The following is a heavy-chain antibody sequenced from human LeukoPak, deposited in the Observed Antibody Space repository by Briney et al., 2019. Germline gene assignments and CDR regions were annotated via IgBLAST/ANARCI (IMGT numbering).Heavy chain of an antibody. V-gene: IGHV1-8*01. CDR1: GYTFTRYD. J-gene: IGHJ5*02. CDR2: MKANSGNT. Sequence: GASVTVSCKASGYTFTRYDINWGRQATGQGVEWMGWMKANSGNTGYAQKFQGRVTMTRNTSISTAYMELSSLRSEDTAVYYCAREFPHDYGDYVGPPKDWFDPWGQGTLVTVSS. CDR3: AREFPHDYGDYVGPPKDWFDP. D-gene: IGHD4-17*01.